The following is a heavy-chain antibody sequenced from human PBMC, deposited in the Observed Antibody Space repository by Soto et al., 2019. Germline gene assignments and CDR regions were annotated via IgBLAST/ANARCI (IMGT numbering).Heavy chain of an antibody. J-gene: IGHJ5*02. D-gene: IGHD2-8*01. CDR1: GGSISSYY. CDR2: IYYSGST. V-gene: IGHV4-59*01. Sequence: PSETLSLTCTVSGGSISSYYWSWIRQPPGKGLEWIGYIYYSGSTNYNPSLKSRVTISVDTSKNQFSLKLSSVTAADTAVYYCARIRESIVLMVYAISFDPWGQGTPVTVSS. CDR3: ARIRESIVLMVYAISFDP.